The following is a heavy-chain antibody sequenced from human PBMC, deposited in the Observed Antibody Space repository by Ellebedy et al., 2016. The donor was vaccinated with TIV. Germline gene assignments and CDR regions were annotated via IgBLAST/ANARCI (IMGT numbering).Heavy chain of an antibody. Sequence: SVKVSXXASGGTFSSYAISWVRQAPGQGLEWMGGIIPIFGTANYAQKFQGRVTITADESTSTAYMELSSLRSEDTAVYYCARGGGANYDSSGYYFGEGWFDPWGQGTLVTVSS. V-gene: IGHV1-69*13. CDR1: GGTFSSYA. CDR3: ARGGGANYDSSGYYFGEGWFDP. J-gene: IGHJ5*02. D-gene: IGHD3-22*01. CDR2: IIPIFGTA.